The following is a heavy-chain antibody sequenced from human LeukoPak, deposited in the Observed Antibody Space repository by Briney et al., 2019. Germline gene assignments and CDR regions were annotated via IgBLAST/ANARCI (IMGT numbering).Heavy chain of an antibody. Sequence: GGSLRLTCAASGFTFTNVWLSWVRQVRGKGLEGVGRIERESGGETTEYAVPVKGRFSISREDSKRTVFLQMNSLKSEDTAVYFCATDASYYFDGSAYHNVFDYWGQGTLVTVSS. CDR1: GFTFTNVW. CDR3: ATDASYYFDGSAYHNVFDY. D-gene: IGHD3-22*01. V-gene: IGHV3-15*04. CDR2: IERESGGETT. J-gene: IGHJ4*02.